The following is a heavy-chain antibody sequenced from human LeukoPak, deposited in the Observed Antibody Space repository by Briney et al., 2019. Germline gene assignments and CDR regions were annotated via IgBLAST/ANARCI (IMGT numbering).Heavy chain of an antibody. CDR3: ARNVALPVYYYYGMDV. V-gene: IGHV4-31*03. CDR1: GGSISSGGYY. J-gene: IGHJ6*04. CDR2: IYYSGST. Sequence: SETLSLTCTVSGGSISSGGYYWSWLRQHPGKGLEWIGYIYYSGSTYYNPSLKSRVTISVDTSKNQFSLKLSSVTAADTAVYYCARNVALPVYYYYGMDVWGKGTTVTVSS. D-gene: IGHD3-10*02.